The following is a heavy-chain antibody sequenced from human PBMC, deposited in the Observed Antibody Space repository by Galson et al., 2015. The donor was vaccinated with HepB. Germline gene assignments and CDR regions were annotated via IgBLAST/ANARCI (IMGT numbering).Heavy chain of an antibody. D-gene: IGHD1-26*01. J-gene: IGHJ4*02. Sequence: SVKVSCKASGYTLSSYHMHWVRQAPGQGLEWMGIINPNGGRTTYAQKFQGRVTMTRDTSASTFYMELSSLRSEDTAVYYCARDLFGSYCVGDSWGQGTLVTVSS. CDR3: ARDLFGSYCVGDS. CDR2: INPNGGRT. V-gene: IGHV1-46*01. CDR1: GYTLSSYH.